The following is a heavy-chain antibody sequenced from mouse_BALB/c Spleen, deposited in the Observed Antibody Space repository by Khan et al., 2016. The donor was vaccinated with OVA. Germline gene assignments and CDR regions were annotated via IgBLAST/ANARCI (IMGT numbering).Heavy chain of an antibody. V-gene: IGHV9-1*02. CDR3: ASGASYWYFDV. CDR1: GYTFTNYG. J-gene: IGHJ1*01. CDR2: INTYTGEP. Sequence: QIQLVQSGPELKKPGETVKISCKASGYTFTNYGMNWVKQAPGKGLKWMGWINTYTGEPTYTDDFKGRFAFSLETSASTAYLQINNLKNEDMATYSRASGASYWYFDVWGAGTTVTVSS.